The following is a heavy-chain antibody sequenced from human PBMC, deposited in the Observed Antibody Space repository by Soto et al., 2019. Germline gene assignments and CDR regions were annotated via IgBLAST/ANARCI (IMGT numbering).Heavy chain of an antibody. J-gene: IGHJ4*02. Sequence: GSLRLSCAASVFTFSNAWMSWVRQAPGKGLEWVGRIKSKTDGGTTDYAAPVKGRFTISRDDSKNTLYLQMNSLKTEDTAVYYCTTEITTTYYYYYFDYWGQGTLVTVSS. D-gene: IGHD3-10*01. CDR1: VFTFSNAW. CDR3: TTEITTTYYYYYFDY. CDR2: IKSKTDGGTT. V-gene: IGHV3-15*01.